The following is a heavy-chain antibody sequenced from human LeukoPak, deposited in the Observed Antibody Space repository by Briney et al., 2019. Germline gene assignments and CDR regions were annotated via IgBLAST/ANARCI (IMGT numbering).Heavy chain of an antibody. CDR2: IYSGGST. Sequence: GGSLRLSCAVSGFTVSSNYMSWVRQAPGKGLEWVSVIYSGGSTYYADSVKGRFTMSRDNSKNTVYLQMNSLRAEDTAVYYCAKDRSSWYYPFDSWGQGTLVTVSS. D-gene: IGHD3-3*01. V-gene: IGHV3-53*01. CDR1: GFTVSSNY. J-gene: IGHJ4*02. CDR3: AKDRSSWYYPFDS.